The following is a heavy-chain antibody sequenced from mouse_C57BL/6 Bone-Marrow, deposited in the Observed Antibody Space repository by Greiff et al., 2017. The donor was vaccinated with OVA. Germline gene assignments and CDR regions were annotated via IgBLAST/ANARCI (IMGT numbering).Heavy chain of an antibody. CDR2: IYPRDGST. D-gene: IGHD4-1*01. CDR1: GYTFTSYD. CDR3: ARKGTGTRYAMDY. J-gene: IGHJ4*01. Sequence: VQLKESGPELVKPGASVKLSCKASGYTFTSYDINWVKQRPGQGLEWIGWIYPRDGSTKYNEKFKGKATLTVDTSSSTAYMELHSLTSEDSAVYFCARKGTGTRYAMDYWGQGTSVTVSS. V-gene: IGHV1-85*01.